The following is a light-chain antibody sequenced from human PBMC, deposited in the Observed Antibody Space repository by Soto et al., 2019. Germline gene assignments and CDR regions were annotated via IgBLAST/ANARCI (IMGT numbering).Light chain of an antibody. CDR1: QSVSNNY. V-gene: IGKV3-20*01. CDR3: QQYGSSPPYT. CDR2: GSS. J-gene: IGKJ2*01. Sequence: EVVLTQSPGTLSLSPGERATLSCRASQSVSNNYLAWYQQKPGQAPRLLIFGSSGRAPGIPDRFSGSGSGADFTLTISSLEPEDFAVYYCQQYGSSPPYTFGQGTKLEIK.